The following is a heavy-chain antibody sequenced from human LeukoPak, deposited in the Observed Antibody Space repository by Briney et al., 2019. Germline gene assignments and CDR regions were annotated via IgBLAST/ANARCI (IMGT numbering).Heavy chain of an antibody. J-gene: IGHJ4*02. Sequence: GGSLRLSCAASGFTFSSYAMSWVRQAPGKGMEWVSAISGSGGSTYYADSVKGRFTISRDNSKNTLYLQMNSLRAEDTAVYYCAKYPRVPTLYYFDYWGQGTLVTVTS. D-gene: IGHD2-2*01. V-gene: IGHV3-23*01. CDR1: GFTFSSYA. CDR2: ISGSGGST. CDR3: AKYPRVPTLYYFDY.